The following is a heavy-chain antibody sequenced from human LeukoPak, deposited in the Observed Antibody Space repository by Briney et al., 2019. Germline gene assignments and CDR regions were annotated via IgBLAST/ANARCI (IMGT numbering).Heavy chain of an antibody. CDR1: GYSFTSYW. CDR2: IYPADSDT. D-gene: IGHD1-26*01. CDR3: ASRGEGGSFQALDS. V-gene: IGHV5-51*01. Sequence: GESLKISCKGSGYSFTSYWIGWVRQIPGKGLEWMGIIYPADSDTRYSPSFQGQVTISVDKSINTAYVQWNSLKASDTGIYYCASRGEGGSFQALDSWGQGTMVTVSS. J-gene: IGHJ4*02.